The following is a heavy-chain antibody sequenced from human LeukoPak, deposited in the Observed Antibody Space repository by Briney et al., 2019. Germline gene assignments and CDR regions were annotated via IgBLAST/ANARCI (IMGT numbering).Heavy chain of an antibody. CDR2: LYAGGDS. V-gene: IGHV3-53*01. CDR3: ARDSAGNQYSSGNFDL. CDR1: GFAVKSSY. Sequence: GGSLRLSCAASGFAVKSSYMNWVRQAPGKGREGVSVLYAGGDSYYADSVLGRFTISRDNSNNTVFLEMNSLTADDTAVYFCARDSAGNQYSSGNFDLWGQGTLVTVSS. J-gene: IGHJ4*02. D-gene: IGHD3-10*01.